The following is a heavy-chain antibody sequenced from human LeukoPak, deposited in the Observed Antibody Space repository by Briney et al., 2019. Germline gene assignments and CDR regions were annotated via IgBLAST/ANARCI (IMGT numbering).Heavy chain of an antibody. CDR1: GGSISSGGYS. V-gene: IGHV4-30-2*01. J-gene: IGHJ5*02. CDR3: ARAGGSIAVAGIGWFDP. Sequence: SETLSLTCAVSGGSISSGGYSWSWIRQPPGKGLEWIGYIYHSGSTYYNPSLKSRVTISVDTSKNQFSLKLSSVTAADTAVYYCARAGGSIAVAGIGWFDPWGQGTLVTVSS. CDR2: IYHSGST. D-gene: IGHD6-19*01.